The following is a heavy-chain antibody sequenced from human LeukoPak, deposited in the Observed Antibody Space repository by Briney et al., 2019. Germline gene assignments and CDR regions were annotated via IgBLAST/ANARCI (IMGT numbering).Heavy chain of an antibody. Sequence: ASVKVSCKASGYTFTGYYMHWVRQAPGQGLEWMGWINPNSGGTNYAQKFQGRVTMTRDTSISTAYMELSRLRSDDTAVYYCARGARIVGARALGDAFDIWGQGTMVTVSS. D-gene: IGHD1-26*01. CDR2: INPNSGGT. CDR3: ARGARIVGARALGDAFDI. V-gene: IGHV1-2*02. CDR1: GYTFTGYY. J-gene: IGHJ3*02.